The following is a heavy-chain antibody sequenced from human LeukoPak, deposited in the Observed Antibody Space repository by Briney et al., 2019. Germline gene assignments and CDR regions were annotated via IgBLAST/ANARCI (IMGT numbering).Heavy chain of an antibody. CDR1: GGSISSSSYY. J-gene: IGHJ4*02. D-gene: IGHD3-10*01. V-gene: IGHV4-39*07. Sequence: SETLSLTCTVSGGSISSSSYYWGWIRQPPGKGLEWIGSIYYSGSTYYNPSLKSRVTISVDTSRNQFSLKLNSVTAADTAVYYCARSGRGGSAGFDYWGQGTLVTVSS. CDR3: ARSGRGGSAGFDY. CDR2: IYYSGST.